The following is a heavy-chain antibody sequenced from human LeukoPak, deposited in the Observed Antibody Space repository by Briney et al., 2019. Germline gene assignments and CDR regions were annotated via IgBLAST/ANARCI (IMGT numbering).Heavy chain of an antibody. CDR1: GGSFSGYY. CDR2: INHSGST. J-gene: IGHJ4*02. CDR3: ARDLGHY. Sequence: PSETLSLTCAVYGGSFSGYYWSWIRQPPGKGLEWIGEINHSGSTNYNPSLKSRVTISVDTSKNQFSLKLSSVTAADTAVYYCARDLGHYWGQGTLVTVSS. D-gene: IGHD7-27*01. V-gene: IGHV4-34*01.